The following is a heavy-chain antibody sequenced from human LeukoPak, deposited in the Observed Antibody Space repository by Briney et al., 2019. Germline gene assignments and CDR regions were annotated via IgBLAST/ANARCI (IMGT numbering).Heavy chain of an antibody. Sequence: GGSLRLSCAASGFTFSSYGMHWVRQAPGKGLEWAAVIRYDGSNKYYADSVKGRFTISRDNSKNTLYLQMNSLRAEDTAVYYCASTGRGAFDIWGQGTMVTVSS. CDR2: IRYDGSNK. CDR1: GFTFSSYG. V-gene: IGHV3-33*01. J-gene: IGHJ3*02. D-gene: IGHD4-11*01. CDR3: ASTGRGAFDI.